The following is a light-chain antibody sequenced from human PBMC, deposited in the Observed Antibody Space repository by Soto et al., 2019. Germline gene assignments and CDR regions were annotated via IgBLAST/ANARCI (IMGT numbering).Light chain of an antibody. CDR2: KVS. V-gene: IGKV1-5*03. CDR3: QQYNSYSSEA. J-gene: IGKJ1*01. CDR1: QNINGW. Sequence: DIQMTQSPSTLSASVGDRVTITCRASQNINGWLAWYQQKPGKAPKLLIYKVSRLESGVPSRFSGSGSQTEFTLTINSLQPDDFATYYCQQYNSYSSEAFGQGPKLEIK.